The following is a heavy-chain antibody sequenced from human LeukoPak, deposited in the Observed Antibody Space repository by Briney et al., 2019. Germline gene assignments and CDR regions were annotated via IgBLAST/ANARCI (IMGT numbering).Heavy chain of an antibody. J-gene: IGHJ3*02. V-gene: IGHV4-39*01. CDR2: IYYSGST. D-gene: IGHD2-8*01. Sequence: PSETLSLTCTVSGGSISSSSYYWGWIRQPPGKGLEWIGSIYYSGSTYYNPSLKSRVTISVDTSKNQFSLKLSSVTAADTAVYYCARSVRKEDAFGIWGQGTMVTVSS. CDR1: GGSISSSSYY. CDR3: ARSVRKEDAFGI.